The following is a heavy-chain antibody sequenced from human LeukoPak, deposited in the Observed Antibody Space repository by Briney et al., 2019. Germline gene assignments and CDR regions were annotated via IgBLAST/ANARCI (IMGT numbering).Heavy chain of an antibody. V-gene: IGHV1-2*02. Sequence: ASVKVSCKASGYTFTGYYMHWVRQAPGQGLEWMGWINPNSGATDFAQKFQGRVTMTRDTSISTAYMELSRLTSDDTAVYYCARDFQTEAPDYWGQGTLVTVSS. CDR3: ARDFQTEAPDY. CDR2: INPNSGAT. CDR1: GYTFTGYY. J-gene: IGHJ4*02. D-gene: IGHD2/OR15-2a*01.